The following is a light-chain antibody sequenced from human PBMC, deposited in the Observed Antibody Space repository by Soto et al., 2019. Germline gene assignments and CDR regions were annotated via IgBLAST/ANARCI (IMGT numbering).Light chain of an antibody. V-gene: IGKV1-9*01. CDR2: VAS. CDR3: QQLYNYPYT. CDR1: QGISTY. Sequence: DIQLTQSPSFLSASVGDRVTITCRASQGISTYLAWYQQKSGKAPKLLIYVASTLQSGVPSRFSGSGSGTAVTVTVSKLEPAHLAVYYCQQLYNYPYTFGQGTKLEI. J-gene: IGKJ2*01.